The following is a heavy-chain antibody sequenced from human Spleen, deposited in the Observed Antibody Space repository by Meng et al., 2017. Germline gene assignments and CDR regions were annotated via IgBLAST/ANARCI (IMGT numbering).Heavy chain of an antibody. CDR3: ARNVDTDYYYFYGMDV. CDR2: IKQDGSEK. CDR1: GFTFSSYW. D-gene: IGHD5-18*01. V-gene: IGHV3-7*01. Sequence: GGSLRLSCAASGFTFSSYWMSWVRQAPGKGLEWVANIKQDGSEKYYVDSVKGRFTISRDSAKNSLYLQMNSLRAEDTAVYYCARNVDTDYYYFYGMDVWGQGTTVTVSS. J-gene: IGHJ6*02.